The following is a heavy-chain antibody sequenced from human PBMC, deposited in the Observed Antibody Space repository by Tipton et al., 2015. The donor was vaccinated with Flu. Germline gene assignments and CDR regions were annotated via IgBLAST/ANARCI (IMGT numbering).Heavy chain of an antibody. J-gene: IGHJ4*02. Sequence: SLRLSCAASGFTFSSYGMHWVRQAPGKGLEWVAVISYDGSNKYYADSVKGRFTISRDNSKNTLYLQMNSLRAEDTAVYYCAKGAVQIVDTALVDYWGQGTLVTVSS. CDR2: ISYDGSNK. CDR1: GFTFSSYG. V-gene: IGHV3-30*18. D-gene: IGHD5-18*01. CDR3: AKGAVQIVDTALVDY.